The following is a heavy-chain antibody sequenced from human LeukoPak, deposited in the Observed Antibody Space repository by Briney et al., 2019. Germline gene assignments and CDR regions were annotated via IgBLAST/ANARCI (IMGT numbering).Heavy chain of an antibody. D-gene: IGHD4-23*01. CDR2: IYYSGST. Sequence: PSETLSLTCTVSGGSISSSSYYWGWIRQPPGKGLEWIGSIYYSGSTYYNPSLKSRVTISVDTSKNQFSLKLSSVTAADTAVYYCSSAYGGNHFDYWGQGTLVTVSS. CDR3: SSAYGGNHFDY. V-gene: IGHV4-39*07. CDR1: GGSISSSSYY. J-gene: IGHJ4*02.